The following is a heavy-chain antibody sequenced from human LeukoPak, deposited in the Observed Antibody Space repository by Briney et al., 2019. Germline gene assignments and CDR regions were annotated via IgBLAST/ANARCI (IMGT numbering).Heavy chain of an antibody. V-gene: IGHV1-2*02. D-gene: IGHD3-16*01. J-gene: IGHJ4*02. CDR1: GYTFTGYY. CDR2: INPNSGGT. Sequence: ASVKVSCKASGYTFTGYYMHWVRQAPGQGLEWMGWINPNSGGTNYAQKFQGRVTMTRDTSTGTVYMEVNALRSADTAVYYCARTLYIASAPGGFDYWGQGTLVTVSS. CDR3: ARTLYIASAPGGFDY.